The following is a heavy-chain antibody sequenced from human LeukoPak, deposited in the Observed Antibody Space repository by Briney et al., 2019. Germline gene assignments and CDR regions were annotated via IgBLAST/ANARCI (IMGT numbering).Heavy chain of an antibody. D-gene: IGHD3-22*01. CDR3: ARVNGPSSGYYYTLEL. J-gene: IGHJ4*02. CDR1: GLTFINYA. Sequence: PGTSLRLSCAACGLTFINYAMHWVRQAPGGRLEWVAVIWFDGTEKYYAASVIGRFTISRDSSESTLYLQMNGLRTGDTAVYYCARVNGPSSGYYYTLELWGQGTPVTVSS. V-gene: IGHV3-33*01. CDR2: IWFDGTEK.